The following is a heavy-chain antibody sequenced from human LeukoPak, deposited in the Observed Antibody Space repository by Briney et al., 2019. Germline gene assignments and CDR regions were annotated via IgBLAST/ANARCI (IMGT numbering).Heavy chain of an antibody. CDR1: GYTFTSYG. CDR3: ARGGYYYDSSGKNWFDP. Sequence: ASVKVSCKASGYTFTSYGISWVRQAPGQRLEWMGWISAYNGNTNYAQKLQGRVTMTTDTSTSTAYMELRSLRSDDTAVYYCARGGYYYDSSGKNWFDPWGQGTLVTVSS. CDR2: ISAYNGNT. V-gene: IGHV1-18*01. D-gene: IGHD3-22*01. J-gene: IGHJ5*02.